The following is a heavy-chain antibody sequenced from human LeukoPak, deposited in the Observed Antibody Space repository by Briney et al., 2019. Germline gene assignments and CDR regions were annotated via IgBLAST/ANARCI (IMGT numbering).Heavy chain of an antibody. CDR3: ARRNSASGKGYFDY. CDR2: IYPGDSDT. D-gene: IGHD3-10*01. Sequence: GESLQISCKGSGYNFTSYWIGWGRQLPGKGLEWMGIIYPGDSDTRYSPSFQGQVTISADKSITTAYLQWSSLMASDTAMYYCARRNSASGKGYFDYWGQGTLVTVSS. CDR1: GYNFTSYW. V-gene: IGHV5-51*01. J-gene: IGHJ4*02.